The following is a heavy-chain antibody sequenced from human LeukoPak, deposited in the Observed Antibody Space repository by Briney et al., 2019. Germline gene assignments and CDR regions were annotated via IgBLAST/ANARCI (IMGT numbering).Heavy chain of an antibody. CDR3: AKWGDYDVLTGYYVPDY. Sequence: GASLRLSCAASGFTFSNYAMSWVRQAPGKGLEWVSAILGSGGSTYYADSVKGRFTVSGDNSKSTLYLQMDSLRAEDTALYYCAKWGDYDVLTGYYVPDYWGQGTLVTVSS. D-gene: IGHD3-9*01. J-gene: IGHJ4*02. CDR1: GFTFSNYA. CDR2: ILGSGGST. V-gene: IGHV3-23*01.